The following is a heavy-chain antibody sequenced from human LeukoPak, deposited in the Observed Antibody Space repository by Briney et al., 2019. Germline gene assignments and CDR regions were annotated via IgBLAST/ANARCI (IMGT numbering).Heavy chain of an antibody. CDR2: VSRSGST. CDR1: GGSLSSNYW. J-gene: IGHJ5*02. V-gene: IGHV4-4*02. CDR3: ARGMITMTGPMPWFDP. Sequence: SGTLSLTCAVSGGSLSSNYWWNWVRQPPGKGLEWIGEVSRSGSTNYNPSLKRRVTISVDKSKNQFSLNLTSVTAADTAVYYCARGMITMTGPMPWFDPWGQGTLVTVSS. D-gene: IGHD2-2*01.